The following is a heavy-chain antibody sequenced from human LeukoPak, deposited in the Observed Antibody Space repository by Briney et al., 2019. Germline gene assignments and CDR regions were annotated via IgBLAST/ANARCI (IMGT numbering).Heavy chain of an antibody. CDR1: GSTFSSYS. CDR3: VRDTYYDYVWGSYRYTHFDY. D-gene: IGHD3-16*02. V-gene: IGHV3-48*02. CDR2: ISSSSTI. Sequence: GGSLRLSCAASGSTFSSYSMNWVRQAPGKGLEWVSYISSSSTIYYADSVKGRFTISRDNAKNSLYLQMNSLRDEDTAVYYCVRDTYYDYVWGSYRYTHFDYGGQGTLVTVSS. J-gene: IGHJ4*02.